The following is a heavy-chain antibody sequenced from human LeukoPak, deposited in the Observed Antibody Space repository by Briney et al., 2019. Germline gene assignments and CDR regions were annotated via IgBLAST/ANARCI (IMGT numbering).Heavy chain of an antibody. D-gene: IGHD6-13*01. J-gene: IGHJ4*02. CDR3: AAWAAVGRFFDY. Sequence: SVKVSCKASGYTFTEYYMHWVRQAPGQGLEWMGWINPNSGGSNSAQKFRGRVTMTSDTSTTTAYMELSRLASDDTAVYYCAAWAAVGRFFDYWGQGTLVTVSS. CDR2: INPNSGGS. V-gene: IGHV1-2*02. CDR1: GYTFTEYY.